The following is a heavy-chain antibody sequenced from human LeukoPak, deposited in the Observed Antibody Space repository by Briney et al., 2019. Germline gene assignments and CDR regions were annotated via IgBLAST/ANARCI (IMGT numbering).Heavy chain of an antibody. CDR2: INPSGGST. D-gene: IGHD3-22*01. CDR3: ARGNTYYYDSSPFQH. CDR1: GYTFTDYY. Sequence: ASVKVSCKASGYTFTDYYMHWVRQAPGQGLEWMGIINPSGGSTSYAQKFQGRVTMTRDTSTSTVYMELSSLRSEDTAVYYCARGNTYYYDSSPFQHWGQGTLVTVSS. V-gene: IGHV1-46*01. J-gene: IGHJ1*01.